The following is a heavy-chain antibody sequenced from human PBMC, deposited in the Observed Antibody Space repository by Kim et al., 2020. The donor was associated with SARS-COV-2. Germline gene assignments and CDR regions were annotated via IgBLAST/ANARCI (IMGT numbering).Heavy chain of an antibody. V-gene: IGHV3-23*01. J-gene: IGHJ6*02. CDR3: AKFQGYYYYCGMDV. Sequence: ADSLRGRFTMSRGNAKNTVYWHMNSLRAEDTAVYFCAKFQGYYYYCGMDVWGQGTTVTVSS.